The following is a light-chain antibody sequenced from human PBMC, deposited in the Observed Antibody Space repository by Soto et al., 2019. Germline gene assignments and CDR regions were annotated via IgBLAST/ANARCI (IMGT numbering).Light chain of an antibody. CDR1: QSISTH. CDR3: QQSHRPPRT. CDR2: AAS. J-gene: IGKJ1*01. V-gene: IGKV1-39*01. Sequence: DIQMTQSPSSLSAPVGDRVTITCRSSQSISTHLNCYQQKQGKAPKLLIYAASTLQSGVPSRFSGSGSGTDFTLTINNLQLEDFAIYYFQQSHRPPRTFGQGTNVEIK.